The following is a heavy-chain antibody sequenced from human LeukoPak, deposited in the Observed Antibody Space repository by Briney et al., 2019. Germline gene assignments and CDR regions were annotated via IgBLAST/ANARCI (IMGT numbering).Heavy chain of an antibody. CDR2: ISYDGSNK. D-gene: IGHD2-2*01. J-gene: IGHJ4*02. CDR1: GFTFSSYG. Sequence: GGSLRLSCAASGFTFSSYGMHWVRQAPGKGLEWVAVISYDGSNKYYADSVKGRFTISRDNSKNTLYLQMNSLRAEDTAVYYCARGRSTVPAAISYWGQGTLVTVSS. CDR3: ARGRSTVPAAISY. V-gene: IGHV3-30*03.